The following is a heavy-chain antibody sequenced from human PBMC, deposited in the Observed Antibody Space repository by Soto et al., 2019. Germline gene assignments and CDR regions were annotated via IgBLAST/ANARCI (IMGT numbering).Heavy chain of an antibody. CDR3: ARDLRNRYYDSSGQKYYYYCMDV. CDR1: GFTFSSYS. Sequence: EVQLVESGGGLVQPGGSLRLSCAASGFTFSSYSMNWVRQAPGKGLEWVSYISSSSSTIYYADSVKGRFTISRDNAKNSLYLQTNSLRDEDTAVYYCARDLRNRYYDSSGQKYYYYCMDVWGQGTKVTVSS. CDR2: ISSSSSTI. V-gene: IGHV3-48*02. D-gene: IGHD3-22*01. J-gene: IGHJ6*02.